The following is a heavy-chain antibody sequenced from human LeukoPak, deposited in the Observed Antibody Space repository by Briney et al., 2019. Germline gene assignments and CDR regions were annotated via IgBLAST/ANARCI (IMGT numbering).Heavy chain of an antibody. Sequence: GGSLRLSCEASGFTFNTYSMNWARQAPGKGLERVSSIDSSGGYMFYADSVKGRFIISRDNAKDSLYLQMNSLGVEDTAAYYCLRGDRRDYWGQGTLVTVSS. CDR1: GFTFNTYS. CDR3: LRGDRRDY. CDR2: IDSSGGYM. V-gene: IGHV3-21*06. J-gene: IGHJ4*02.